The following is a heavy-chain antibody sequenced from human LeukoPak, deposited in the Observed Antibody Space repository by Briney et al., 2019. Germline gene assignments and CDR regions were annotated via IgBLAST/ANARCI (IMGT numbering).Heavy chain of an antibody. CDR1: GFTFSSYN. V-gene: IGHV3-21*01. CDR3: ARDVVVVVAADSNFDY. J-gene: IGHJ4*02. CDR2: ISTSRSYI. D-gene: IGHD2-15*01. Sequence: PGGSLRLSCAASGFTFSSYNMNWVRQAPGKGLEWVSSISTSRSYIYYADSVKGRFTIPRAKNSLYLQMNSLRAEDTAVYYCARDVVVVVAADSNFDYWGQGTLVTVSS.